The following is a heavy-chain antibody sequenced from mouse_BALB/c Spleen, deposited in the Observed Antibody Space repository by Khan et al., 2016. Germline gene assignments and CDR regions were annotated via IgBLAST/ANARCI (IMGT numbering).Heavy chain of an antibody. CDR1: GYTFSRYW. J-gene: IGHJ3*01. Sequence: QVQLQQSGAELMKPGASVKISCKATGYTFSRYWIEWVKERPGHGLEWIGEILPGSGSTYYNEKFKGKATFTAETSSNKAYIQLSGLTSEDSAVYYGARGAYWGQGTLVTVSA. CDR2: ILPGSGST. CDR3: ARGAY. V-gene: IGHV1-9*01.